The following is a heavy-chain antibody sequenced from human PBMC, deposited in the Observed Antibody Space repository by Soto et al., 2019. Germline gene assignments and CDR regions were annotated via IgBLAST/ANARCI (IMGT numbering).Heavy chain of an antibody. D-gene: IGHD2-2*01. CDR2: IYPGDSDT. V-gene: IGHV5-51*01. CDR1: GYYFTTYW. CDR3: ARPSTSRYYFDY. J-gene: IGHJ4*02. Sequence: PGESLKISCKGSGYYFTTYWIAWVRQMPGKGLEWMGIIYPGDSDTRYSPSFQGQVTISADKSISTAYLQWSSLKASDTAIYYCARPSTSRYYFDYWGQGTLVTVSS.